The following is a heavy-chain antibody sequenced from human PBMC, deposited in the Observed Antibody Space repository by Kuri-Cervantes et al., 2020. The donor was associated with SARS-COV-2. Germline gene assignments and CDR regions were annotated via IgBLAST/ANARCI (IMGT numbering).Heavy chain of an antibody. CDR1: RFMFSCDR. CDR3: TRRRGYRVYDSPYYYYMDV. V-gene: IGHV3-7*01. CDR2: IKEDGTEK. J-gene: IGHJ6*03. Sequence: GGSLRLSCAASRFMFSCDRMNWVRQAPGKGLNWVADIKEDGTEKFYVDSVRGRLTIPRDNAKNSLYLQMDSLRAEDTAVYYCTRRRGYRVYDSPYYYYMDVWGRGTTVTVSS. D-gene: IGHD5/OR15-5a*01.